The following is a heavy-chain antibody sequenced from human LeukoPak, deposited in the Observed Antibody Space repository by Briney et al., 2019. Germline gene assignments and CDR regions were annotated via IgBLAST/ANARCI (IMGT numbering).Heavy chain of an antibody. Sequence: GGSLSLSCAASGFTFSDYAMSWVRQAPGMGLEWVSAISGNGVSTYYADSVKGRFTIFRDNSKNMLYLQLNSLRVEDTAVYYCAKAPLAAAETEYFQHWGQGTLVTVSS. J-gene: IGHJ1*01. CDR3: AKAPLAAAETEYFQH. CDR2: ISGNGVST. V-gene: IGHV3-23*01. CDR1: GFTFSDYA. D-gene: IGHD6-13*01.